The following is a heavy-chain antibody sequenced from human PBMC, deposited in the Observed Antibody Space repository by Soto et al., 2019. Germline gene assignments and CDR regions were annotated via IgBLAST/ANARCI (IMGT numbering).Heavy chain of an antibody. Sequence: QVQLQESGPGLVKPSETLSLTCTVSGGSISGFYWSWIRQPPGKGLECIGYVYHSGGYTYNPSLKSRATMSVGKSKDQFPLKLASLYPADTAVFYCGGGRPWELYDYWGQGTLVTVSS. CDR1: GGSISGFY. CDR3: GGGRPWELYDY. D-gene: IGHD1-26*01. J-gene: IGHJ4*02. V-gene: IGHV4-59*01. CDR2: VYHSGGY.